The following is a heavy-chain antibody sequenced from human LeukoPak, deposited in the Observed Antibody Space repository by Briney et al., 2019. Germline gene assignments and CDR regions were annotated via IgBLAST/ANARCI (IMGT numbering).Heavy chain of an antibody. J-gene: IGHJ4*02. V-gene: IGHV3-21*01. CDR3: ARDLIVGATDPYYFDY. CDR2: ISSSSSYI. Sequence: PGGSLRLSCAASGFTFSSYSMNWVRQAPGKGLEWVSSISSSSSYIYYADSVKGRFTISRDNAKNSLYLQMNSLRAEDTAVYYCARDLIVGATDPYYFDYWGQGTLVTVSS. D-gene: IGHD1-26*01. CDR1: GFTFSSYS.